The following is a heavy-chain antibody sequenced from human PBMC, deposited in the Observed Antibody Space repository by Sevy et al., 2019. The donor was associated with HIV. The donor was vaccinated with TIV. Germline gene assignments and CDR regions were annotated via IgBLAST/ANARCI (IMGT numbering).Heavy chain of an antibody. CDR2: IIPIFGTA. CDR1: GGTFSSYA. CDR3: ARNEMEPYYYYYYMDV. J-gene: IGHJ6*03. Sequence: ASVKVSCKASGGTFSSYAISWVRQAPGQGLEWKGGIIPIFGTANYAQKFQGRVTITADKSTSTAYMELSSLRSEDTAVYYCARNEMEPYYYYYYMDVWGKGTTVTVSS. D-gene: IGHD1-1*01. V-gene: IGHV1-69*06.